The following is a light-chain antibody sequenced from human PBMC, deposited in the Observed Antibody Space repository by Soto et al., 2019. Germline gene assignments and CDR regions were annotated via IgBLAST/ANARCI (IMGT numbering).Light chain of an antibody. CDR1: QSISSSY. V-gene: IGKV3-20*01. Sequence: IWLAQSPSTPSFAPGERATLSCRALQSISSSYLAWYQQKPGQTPRLLIYGASSRATGIPDRFSGSGSETDFTLTVSRLEPEDFAVYYCQQYGSSPPITFGQGTRLEIK. CDR3: QQYGSSPPIT. CDR2: GAS. J-gene: IGKJ5*01.